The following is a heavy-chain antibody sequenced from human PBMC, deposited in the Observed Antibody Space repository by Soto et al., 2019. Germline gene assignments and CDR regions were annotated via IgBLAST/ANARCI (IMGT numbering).Heavy chain of an antibody. CDR1: GGSINSRGFY. J-gene: IGHJ6*02. CDR3: AKDTWFVEFSSYYYDCDMEV. CDR2: IYYSGTT. V-gene: IGHV4-31*03. D-gene: IGHD3-10*01. Sequence: LSLTCSVSGGSINSRGFYLSWIRQHPGKGLEWIGYIYYSGTTYYNPSLKSRVMISIDTSKNQFSLKLSSVTAADTAVYYCAKDTWFVEFSSYYYDCDMEVWGQGTTVTVSS.